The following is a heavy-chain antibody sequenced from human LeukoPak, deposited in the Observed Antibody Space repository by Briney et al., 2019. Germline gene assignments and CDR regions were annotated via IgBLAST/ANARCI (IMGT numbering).Heavy chain of an antibody. J-gene: IGHJ3*02. Sequence: SETLSLTCTVSGGSISSSSYYWGWIRQPPGKGLEWIGSTYYSGSTYYNPSLKSRVTISVDTSKNQFSLKLSSVTAADTAVYYCARVFDSSGSDAFDIWGQGTMVTVSS. CDR3: ARVFDSSGSDAFDI. V-gene: IGHV4-39*07. CDR2: TYYSGST. D-gene: IGHD3-22*01. CDR1: GGSISSSSYY.